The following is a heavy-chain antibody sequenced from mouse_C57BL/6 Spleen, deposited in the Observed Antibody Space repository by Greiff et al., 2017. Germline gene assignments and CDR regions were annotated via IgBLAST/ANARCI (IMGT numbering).Heavy chain of an antibody. V-gene: IGHV5-17*01. J-gene: IGHJ4*01. Sequence: EVKLMESGGGLVKPGGSLKLSCAASGFTFSDYGMHWVRQAPEKGLEWVAYISSGSSTIYYADTVKGRFTISRDNAKNTLFLQMTSLRSEDTAMYYCARDGGYYAMDYWGQGTSVTVSS. CDR2: ISSGSSTI. CDR3: ARDGGYYAMDY. D-gene: IGHD2-3*01. CDR1: GFTFSDYG.